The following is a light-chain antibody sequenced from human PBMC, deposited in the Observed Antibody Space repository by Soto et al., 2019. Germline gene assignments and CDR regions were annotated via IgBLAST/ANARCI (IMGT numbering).Light chain of an antibody. Sequence: NFMLTQPHSVSESPGNTVTISCTRSGGNITNNYVQWYQRRPGSAPTTVIYEDTHRPSGVPERFSGSIDGSSNSASLTISGLRTEDEADYYCQSYDASSQVFGGGTQLTVL. CDR3: QSYDASSQV. CDR2: EDT. CDR1: GGNITNNY. V-gene: IGLV6-57*04. J-gene: IGLJ3*02.